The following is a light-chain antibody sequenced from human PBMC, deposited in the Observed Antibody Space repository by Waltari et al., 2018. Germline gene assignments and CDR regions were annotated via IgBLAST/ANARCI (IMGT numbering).Light chain of an antibody. V-gene: IGLV3-19*01. CDR3: NSRDSSGNQRV. Sequence: SSELTQDPAVSVALGQTVRITCQGDSLRSYYASWYQQKPGQAPLLVIYGKNNRPAGIPDRFSGSSSGNTASLTITGAQAEDEADYYCNSRDSSGNQRVFGGGTKLTVL. CDR1: SLRSYY. J-gene: IGLJ2*01. CDR2: GKN.